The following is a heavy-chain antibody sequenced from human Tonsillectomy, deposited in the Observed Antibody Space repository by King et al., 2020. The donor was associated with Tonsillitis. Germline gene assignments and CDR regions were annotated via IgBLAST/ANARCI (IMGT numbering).Heavy chain of an antibody. CDR2: IYYSGST. Sequence: QLQESGPGLVKPSQTLSLTCTVSAGSISSGDYYWSWIRQPPGKGLEWIGNIYYSGSTYYNPSLKSRVTISVDTSKNQFSLKLSSVTAADTPVYYCATDKTALRRYYYGSGGHRTYGMDVWGQGTTVTVSS. J-gene: IGHJ6*02. CDR3: ATDKTALRRYYYGSGGHRTYGMDV. D-gene: IGHD3-10*01. CDR1: AGSISSGDYY. V-gene: IGHV4-30-4*01.